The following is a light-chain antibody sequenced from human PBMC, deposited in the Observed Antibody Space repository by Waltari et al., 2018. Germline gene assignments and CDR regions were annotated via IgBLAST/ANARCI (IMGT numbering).Light chain of an antibody. Sequence: HAVVTQPSSLSASPGASSSLTSTLRSGLIVRTYNIYSYQQNPGSPPRYPLRYNSASDKQQGFGVPSRFSGSKDVSANSGILLISGLQSEAEADYYCMIWYSAAWVFGGGTKLNVL. CDR1: SGLIVRTYN. V-gene: IGLV5-45*03. CDR2: YNSASDK. J-gene: IGLJ3*02. CDR3: MIWYSAAWV.